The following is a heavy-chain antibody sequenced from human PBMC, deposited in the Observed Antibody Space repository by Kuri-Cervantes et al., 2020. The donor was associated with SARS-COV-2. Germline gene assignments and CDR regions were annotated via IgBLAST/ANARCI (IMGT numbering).Heavy chain of an antibody. D-gene: IGHD3-16*01. CDR1: GFTFSGSA. CDR2: IRSKANSYAT. CDR3: TMGDWFDP. J-gene: IGHJ5*02. V-gene: IGHV3-73*01. Sequence: LTLTCAASGFTFSGSAMHWVRQASGKGPEWVGRIRSKANSYATAYAASVKGRFIISRDDSKNTAYLQMNSLKTEDTAVYYCTMGDWFDPWGQGTLVTVSS.